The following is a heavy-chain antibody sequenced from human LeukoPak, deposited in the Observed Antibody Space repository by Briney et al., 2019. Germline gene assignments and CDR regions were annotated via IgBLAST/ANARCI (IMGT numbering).Heavy chain of an antibody. CDR1: GGSISSHY. Sequence: SETLSLTCTVSGGSISSHYWIWIRQSPEKGLEWIGDISSSGSAGYNPSLRSRVTISLDTSKNQFSLNLSSVTAADTAVYYCARGALRGFYAFFYMDVWGKGTTITVSS. CDR3: ARGALRGFYAFFYMDV. D-gene: IGHD5/OR15-5a*01. CDR2: ISSSGSA. J-gene: IGHJ6*03. V-gene: IGHV4-59*11.